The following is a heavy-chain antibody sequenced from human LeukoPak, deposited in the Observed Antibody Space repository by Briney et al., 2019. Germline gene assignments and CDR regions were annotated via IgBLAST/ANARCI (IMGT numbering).Heavy chain of an antibody. J-gene: IGHJ5*02. CDR3: ARAALAVDGYNLGT. V-gene: IGHV3-74*01. CDR1: GFTFSSYW. CDR2: INSDGSST. Sequence: PGGSLRLSCAASGFTFSSYWMHWVRQALGKGLVWVSRINSDGSSTNYADSVKGRFTISRDNAKNTVYLQMNSLRVEDTAVYYCARAALAVDGYNLGTWGQGTLVTVSS. D-gene: IGHD5-24*01.